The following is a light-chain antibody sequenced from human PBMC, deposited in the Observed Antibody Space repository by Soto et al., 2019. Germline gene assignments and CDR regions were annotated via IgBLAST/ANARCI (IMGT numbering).Light chain of an antibody. CDR3: QQYGSSPYT. Sequence: ETVLTQSPGTLSLSPGERATLSCRASQSVSSSQLAWYHQKPGQAPRLLIYGASSRATGVPDRLSGSGSGTDFTLSISRPEPEDFAVYYCQQYGSSPYTFGQGTKLEIK. CDR1: QSVSSSQ. V-gene: IGKV3-20*01. CDR2: GAS. J-gene: IGKJ2*01.